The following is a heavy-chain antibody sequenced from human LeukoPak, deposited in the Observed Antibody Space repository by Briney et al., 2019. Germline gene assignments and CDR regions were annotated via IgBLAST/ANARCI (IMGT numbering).Heavy chain of an antibody. CDR1: GYTFTSYD. Sequence: GASVKVSCKASGYTFTSYDINWVRQATGQGLEWMGWMNPNSGNTGYAQKFQGRVTITRNTSISTAYMGLSSLRSEDTAVYYCARGRGYCSSTSCYLDDWGQGTLVTVSS. V-gene: IGHV1-8*03. D-gene: IGHD2-2*01. CDR2: MNPNSGNT. CDR3: ARGRGYCSSTSCYLDD. J-gene: IGHJ4*02.